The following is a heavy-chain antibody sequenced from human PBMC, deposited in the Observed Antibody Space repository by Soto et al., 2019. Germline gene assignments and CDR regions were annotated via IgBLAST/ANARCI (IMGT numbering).Heavy chain of an antibody. V-gene: IGHV1-69*13. CDR1: GGTFSSCA. Sequence: SVKVSCKASGGTFSSCASSWVRQAPGQGLEWMGGIIPIFGTANYAQKFQGRVTITADESTSTAYMELSSLRSEDTAVYYCARLFTDYSYCSSTSCYSNWFDPWGQGTLVTVSS. CDR2: IIPIFGTA. CDR3: ARLFTDYSYCSSTSCYSNWFDP. J-gene: IGHJ5*02. D-gene: IGHD2-2*01.